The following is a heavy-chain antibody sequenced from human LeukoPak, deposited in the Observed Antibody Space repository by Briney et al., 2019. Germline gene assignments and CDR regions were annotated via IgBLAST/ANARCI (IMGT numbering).Heavy chain of an antibody. V-gene: IGHV4-34*01. CDR3: ARGITMVRKVFDP. Sequence: TSETLSLTCAVYGGSFSGYYWSWIRQPPGKGLESIGEINHSGSTNYNPSLKSRVTISVDTSKNQFSLKLSSVTAADTAVYYCARGITMVRKVFDPWGQGTLVTVSS. J-gene: IGHJ5*02. D-gene: IGHD3-10*01. CDR1: GGSFSGYY. CDR2: INHSGST.